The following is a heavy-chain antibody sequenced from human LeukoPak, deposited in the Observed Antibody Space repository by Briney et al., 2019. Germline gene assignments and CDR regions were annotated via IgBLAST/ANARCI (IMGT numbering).Heavy chain of an antibody. CDR3: AKNFGPGNAFYDY. CDR2: IDGSGHYI. J-gene: IGHJ4*02. V-gene: IGHV3-23*01. CDR1: GFSFSTYA. D-gene: IGHD3-10*01. Sequence: GGSLRLSCAASGFSFSTYAMTWVRQAPGRGLEWVSAIDGSGHYIFYRDSVQGRFTTSRDNSRTTLFLQMNSLTVEDSAVYYCAKNFGPGNAFYDYWGQGVLVTVSS.